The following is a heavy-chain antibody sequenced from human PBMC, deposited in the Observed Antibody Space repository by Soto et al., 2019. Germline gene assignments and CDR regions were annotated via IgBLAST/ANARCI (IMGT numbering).Heavy chain of an antibody. J-gene: IGHJ4*02. Sequence: EVQLVESGGGLVQPGGSLRLSCAASGFTFSSYWMSWVRQAPGKGLEWVANIKQDGSEKYYVDSVKGRFTISRDNAKNSLYLQINRLRAEDTAVYYWASLRRGYNFDYWGQGTLVTVSS. CDR3: ASLRRGYNFDY. CDR2: IKQDGSEK. V-gene: IGHV3-7*05. CDR1: GFTFSSYW. D-gene: IGHD5-18*01.